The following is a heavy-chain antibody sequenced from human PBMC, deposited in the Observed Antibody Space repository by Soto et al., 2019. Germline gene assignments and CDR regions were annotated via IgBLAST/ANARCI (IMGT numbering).Heavy chain of an antibody. CDR3: ARDRNYYASVSEHWFDP. D-gene: IGHD3-16*01. V-gene: IGHV4-31*02. CDR2: ISNSGIT. CDR1: GGSISSGGYY. Sequence: KPSETLSLTCTVSGGSISSGGYYWSWIRQHPGKGLELIGYISNSGITYYNPSLNSRVTISVDTSKNQFSLKMMSVTAADTAVYYCARDRNYYASVSEHWFDPWGQGTLVTVSS. J-gene: IGHJ5*02.